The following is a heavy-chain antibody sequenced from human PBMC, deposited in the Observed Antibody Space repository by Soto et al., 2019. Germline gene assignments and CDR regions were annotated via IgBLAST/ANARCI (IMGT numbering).Heavy chain of an antibody. V-gene: IGHV3-30-3*01. CDR3: AKDHYDSSGYYLSDH. CDR2: ISYDGSNK. Sequence: GGSLRLSCAASGFTFSNYAIHWVRQAPGKGLEWVAVISYDGSNKYYADSVKGRFTISSDNSKKTLYLQMNSLRTEDTAVYYCAKDHYDSSGYYLSDHWGQGTLVTVSS. D-gene: IGHD3-22*01. CDR1: GFTFSNYA. J-gene: IGHJ4*02.